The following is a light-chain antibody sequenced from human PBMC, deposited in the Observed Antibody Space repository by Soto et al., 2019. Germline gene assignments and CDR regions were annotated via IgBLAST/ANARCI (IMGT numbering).Light chain of an antibody. CDR1: SSDVGGYNY. CDR3: SSYTSSSPL. Sequence: QSALTQPASVSGSPGQSITISCTGTSSDVGGYNYVSWYQQHPGKAPKLMIYEVSNRPSGVSNRFSGSKSGNTASLTISGLQAEDEADYYCSSYTSSSPLFGTGTKLNVL. J-gene: IGLJ1*01. V-gene: IGLV2-14*01. CDR2: EVS.